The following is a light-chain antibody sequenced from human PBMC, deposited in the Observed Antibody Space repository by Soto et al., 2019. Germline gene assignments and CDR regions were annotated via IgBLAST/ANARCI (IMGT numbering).Light chain of an antibody. CDR3: QQYGRSPT. J-gene: IGKJ1*01. CDR1: QSVSSSF. V-gene: IGKV3-20*01. CDR2: GAS. Sequence: DIVLTQSPGTLSLSPGERATLSCRANQSVSSSFLAWYQQKPGQAPRLLIHGASRRATDIPDRFSGSGSGTDFTLTISRLEPEDFAVYYCQQYGRSPTFGQGTKVEIK.